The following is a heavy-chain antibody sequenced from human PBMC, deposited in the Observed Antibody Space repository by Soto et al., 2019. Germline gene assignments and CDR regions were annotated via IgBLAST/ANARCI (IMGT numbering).Heavy chain of an antibody. CDR1: GGSISSSSYY. J-gene: IGHJ6*02. CDR3: ARDVSRYYGMDV. Sequence: LSLTCTVSGGSISSSSYYWGWIRQPPGKGLEWIGSIYYSGSTYYNPSLKSRVTISVDTSKNQFSLKLSSVTAADTAVYYCARDVSRYYGMDVWGQGTTVTVSS. D-gene: IGHD3-16*01. V-gene: IGHV4-39*01. CDR2: IYYSGST.